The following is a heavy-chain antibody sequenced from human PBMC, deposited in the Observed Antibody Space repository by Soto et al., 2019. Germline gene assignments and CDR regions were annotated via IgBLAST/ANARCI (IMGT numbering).Heavy chain of an antibody. V-gene: IGHV3-74*01. CDR2: IHSDGSST. CDR1: GFTFNYYW. J-gene: IGHJ3*01. D-gene: IGHD2-21*02. Sequence: EVQLVESEGGLVQRGGSLRLSCAASGFTFNYYWMHWVRQAPGQGLVWVSHIHSDGSSTTYADSVKGRFTISSDNAKNTLYLQMNRLRAEDTAVYYCARGDKGGFDLWGQGTTVTVSS. CDR3: ARGDKGGFDL.